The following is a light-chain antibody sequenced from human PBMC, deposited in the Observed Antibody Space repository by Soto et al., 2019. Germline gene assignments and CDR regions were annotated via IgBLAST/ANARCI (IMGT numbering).Light chain of an antibody. J-gene: IGKJ2*01. CDR1: QSVSSSY. CDR2: GTG. V-gene: IGKV3-20*01. Sequence: EIVLTQSPGTRSLSPGQRATLSCRASQSVSSSYLAWYQHKPGQAPRXLMFGTGSRATGIPDRFSGTGSGTDFTLIINRLEPEDVAVYYCQQYSSTPHTFGQGTKVDI. CDR3: QQYSSTPHT.